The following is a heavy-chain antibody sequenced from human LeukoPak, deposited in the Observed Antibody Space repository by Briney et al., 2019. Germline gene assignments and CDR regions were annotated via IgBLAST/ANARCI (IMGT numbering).Heavy chain of an antibody. CDR2: IKHSGST. CDR3: ARGGLFDY. D-gene: IGHD5-12*01. CDR1: GGSFSGYY. J-gene: IGHJ4*02. Sequence: SETLSLTCAVYGGSFSGYYWSWIRQPPGKGLEWIGEIKHSGSTNYNPSLKSRVTISVDTSKNQFSLKLSSVTAADTAVYYCARGGLFDYWGQGTLVTVSS. V-gene: IGHV4-34*01.